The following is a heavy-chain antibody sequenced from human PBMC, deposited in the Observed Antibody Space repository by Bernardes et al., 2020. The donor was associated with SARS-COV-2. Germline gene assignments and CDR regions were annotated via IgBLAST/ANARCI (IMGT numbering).Heavy chain of an antibody. D-gene: IGHD3-3*01. CDR3: ARDLMAYYDFWSGPTPNGMDV. V-gene: IGHV1-18*04. CDR1: GYTFTSYG. Sequence: ASVPVSCQASGYTFTSYGLSWVRPAPGQGLAWLGWISASHGNTHYAQKLQGRVIMTTDTSPSTAYMELRSLGSDDTAGYYCARDLMAYYDFWSGPTPNGMDVWGQGTTVTVSS. J-gene: IGHJ6*02. CDR2: ISASHGNT.